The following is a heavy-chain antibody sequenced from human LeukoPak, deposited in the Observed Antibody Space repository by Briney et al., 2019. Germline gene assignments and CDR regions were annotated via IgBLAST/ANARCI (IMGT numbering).Heavy chain of an antibody. J-gene: IGHJ4*02. Sequence: PGGSLRLSCAASGLTFRDYWMTWVRQTSRKGLEWAATIKKDGSEKYYVDSVRGRFAISRGNARDSLYLQMNSLRDDDTGMYYCVRGGYSSSWFWIFWGQGTLVTVSS. D-gene: IGHD6-13*01. CDR2: IKKDGSEK. V-gene: IGHV3-7*03. CDR3: VRGGYSSSWFWIF. CDR1: GLTFRDYW.